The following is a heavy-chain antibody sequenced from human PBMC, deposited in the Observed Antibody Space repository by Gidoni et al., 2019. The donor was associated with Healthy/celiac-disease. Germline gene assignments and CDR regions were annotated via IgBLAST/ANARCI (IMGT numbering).Heavy chain of an antibody. CDR1: GYTFTSRG. CDR2: FSAYNGNT. D-gene: IGHD6-19*01. Sequence: QVQLVQFGAALNKPGASVKVSCTSYGYTFTSRGIIWVRQAPGQGLEWTGWFSAYNGNTNYAQELQSRVTMTTDTSTSTAYMELRSLRADDAAVYYCARRRAVAGGRVFDYWGQGTLVTVSS. CDR3: ARRRAVAGGRVFDY. V-gene: IGHV1-18*04. J-gene: IGHJ4*02.